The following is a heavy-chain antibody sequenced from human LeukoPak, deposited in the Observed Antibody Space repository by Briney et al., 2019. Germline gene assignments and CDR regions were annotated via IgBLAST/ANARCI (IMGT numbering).Heavy chain of an antibody. D-gene: IGHD1-26*01. CDR2: IYHSGST. Sequence: SQTLSLTCAVSGGSISSGGYSWSWIRQPPGKGLEWIGYIYHSGSTYYNPSLKSRVTISVDTSKNQFSLKLSSVTAADTAVYYCARGELTSDYWGQGTLVTVSS. J-gene: IGHJ4*02. CDR3: ARGELTSDY. CDR1: GGSISSGGYS. V-gene: IGHV4-30-2*01.